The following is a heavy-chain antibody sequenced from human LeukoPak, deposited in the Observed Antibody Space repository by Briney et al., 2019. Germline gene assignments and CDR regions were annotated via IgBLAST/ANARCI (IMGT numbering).Heavy chain of an antibody. J-gene: IGHJ5*02. CDR1: GGSISSGGYS. CDR2: IYHSGGT. D-gene: IGHD3-3*01. V-gene: IGHV4-30-2*01. Sequence: SQTLSLTCAVSGGSISSGGYSWSWIRQPPGKGLEWIGYIYHSGGTYYNPSLKSRVTISVDRSKNQFSLKLSSVTAADTAVYYCARLEWPHGWFDPWGQGTLVTVSS. CDR3: ARLEWPHGWFDP.